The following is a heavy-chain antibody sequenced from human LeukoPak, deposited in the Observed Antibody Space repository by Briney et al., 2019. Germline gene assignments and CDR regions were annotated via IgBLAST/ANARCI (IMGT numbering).Heavy chain of an antibody. J-gene: IGHJ6*03. CDR3: ARDPSFGNYDFWSGPLMDV. Sequence: GGSLRLSCAASGLTFSSYAMSWVRQAPGKGLEWVSAVSGSGGSTNYADSVKGRFTISRDNSKNTLYLQMNSLRAEDTAVYYCARDPSFGNYDFWSGPLMDVWGKGTTVTVSS. CDR1: GLTFSSYA. CDR2: VSGSGGST. V-gene: IGHV3-23*01. D-gene: IGHD3-3*01.